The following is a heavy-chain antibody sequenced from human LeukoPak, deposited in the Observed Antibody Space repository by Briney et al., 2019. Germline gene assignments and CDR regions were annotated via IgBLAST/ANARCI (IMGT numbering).Heavy chain of an antibody. D-gene: IGHD5-24*01. J-gene: IGHJ5*02. CDR3: ARGYTNGLNREVWLDP. CDR2: IYLSGSP. Sequence: SETMSLTCTVSSGSISSRSNYWGWIRQRPGEGLEWIGNIYLSGSPQYRPSIKRRVTISADRSNNQVSLKLSSVTPADTAVYYCARGYTNGLNREVWLDPWGQGTLVTVSS. V-gene: IGHV4-39*07. CDR1: SGSISSRSNY.